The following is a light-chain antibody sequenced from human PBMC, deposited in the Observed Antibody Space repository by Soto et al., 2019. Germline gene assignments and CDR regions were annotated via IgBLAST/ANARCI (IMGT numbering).Light chain of an antibody. V-gene: IGKV3-20*01. CDR1: QGVSSSY. CDR2: GAS. CDR3: QQYGTSWT. Sequence: EIVLTQSPGTLSLSPGERATLSCRASQGVSSSYLGWYQQKPGQAPRLLIYGASSRATGIPDRFSGSASGPYFTLTISRLEPEDLAVYYCQQYGTSWTFGQGTKVEI. J-gene: IGKJ1*01.